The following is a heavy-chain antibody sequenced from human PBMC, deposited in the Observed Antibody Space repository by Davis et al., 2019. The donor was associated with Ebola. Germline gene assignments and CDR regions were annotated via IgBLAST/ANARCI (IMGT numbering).Heavy chain of an antibody. CDR2: IGHSGYT. D-gene: IGHD4-17*01. Sequence: GSLRLSCAVYGDSFSDFFWSWIRQTPGKGLEWIGEIGHSGYTNYNPSLMSRVTMSVDSSKSQFSLKLHSVTAADTAVYYCARTTKTNIEASGLGFTSFDSWGQGALVSVSS. J-gene: IGHJ5*01. CDR3: ARTTKTNIEASGLGFTSFDS. V-gene: IGHV4-34*01. CDR1: GDSFSDFF.